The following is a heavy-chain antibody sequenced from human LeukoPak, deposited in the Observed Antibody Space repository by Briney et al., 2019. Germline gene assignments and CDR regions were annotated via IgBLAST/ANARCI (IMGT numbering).Heavy chain of an antibody. D-gene: IGHD2-2*01. V-gene: IGHV3-74*01. CDR2: INTDGSTT. CDR3: ARALFQVPYYFDF. Sequence: QTGGSLRLSCEASEFSFTNYWMYWVRQAPGKGLAWVSAINTDGSTTTYADSVKGRFTISRDNARNTLYLRMNSLRAEDTAVYYCARALFQVPYYFDFWGQGTLVTVSS. J-gene: IGHJ4*02. CDR1: EFSFTNYW.